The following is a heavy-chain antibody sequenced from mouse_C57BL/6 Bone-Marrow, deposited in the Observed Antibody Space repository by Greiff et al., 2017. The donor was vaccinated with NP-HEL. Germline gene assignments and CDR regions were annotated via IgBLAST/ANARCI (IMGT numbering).Heavy chain of an antibody. V-gene: IGHV1-54*01. CDR3: ARLDYSNYWYFDV. CDR1: GYAFTNYL. D-gene: IGHD2-5*01. CDR2: INPGSGGT. Sequence: VQLQQSGAELVRPGTSVKVSCKASGYAFTNYLIEWVKQRPGQGLEWIGVINPGSGGTNYNEKFKGKATLTADKSSSTAYMQLSSLTSEDSAVYFCARLDYSNYWYFDVWGTGTTVTVSS. J-gene: IGHJ1*03.